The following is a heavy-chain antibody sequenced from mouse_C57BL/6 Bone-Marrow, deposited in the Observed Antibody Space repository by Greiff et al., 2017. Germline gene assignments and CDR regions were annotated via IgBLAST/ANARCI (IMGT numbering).Heavy chain of an antibody. J-gene: IGHJ4*01. D-gene: IGHD2-3*01. CDR1: GFNIKNTY. V-gene: IGHV14-3*01. CDR3: ASAEDGYFLYYSAMDY. Sequence: VQLQQSVAELVRPGASVKLSCTASGFNIKNTYMHWVKQRPEQGLEWIGRIDPANGNTKYAPKFQGKATLTADTSSNTAYLQLSKLTSENTAIYYCASAEDGYFLYYSAMDYWGQGTSVTVSS. CDR2: IDPANGNT.